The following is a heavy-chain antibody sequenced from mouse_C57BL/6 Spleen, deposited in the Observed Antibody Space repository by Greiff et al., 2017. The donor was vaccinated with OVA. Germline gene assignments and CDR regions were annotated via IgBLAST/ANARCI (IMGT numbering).Heavy chain of an antibody. Sequence: VQLKQSGPGLVKPSQSLSLTCSVTGYSITSGYYWNWLRQFPGNKLEWMGYISYDGSNNYNPSLKNRISITCDTSKNQFFLKLNSVTTEDTATYYCAREGIYGYDDGYAMDYWGQGTSVTVSS. CDR3: AREGIYGYDDGYAMDY. CDR2: ISYDGSN. D-gene: IGHD2-2*01. CDR1: GYSITSGYY. J-gene: IGHJ4*01. V-gene: IGHV3-6*01.